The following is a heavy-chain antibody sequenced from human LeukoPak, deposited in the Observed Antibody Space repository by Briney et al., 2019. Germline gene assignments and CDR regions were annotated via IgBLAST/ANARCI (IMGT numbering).Heavy chain of an antibody. CDR1: GFTFDDYA. CDR2: ISWNSGST. Sequence: HPGGSLRLSCAASGFTFDDYAMHWVRQAPGKGLEWVSGISWNSGSTGQADSVKGRFTISRDNAKKSLYLQMNSLRTEDTALYYCAKGPRGSWNDGEGFYMDVWGKGTTVTVSS. CDR3: AKGPRGSWNDGEGFYMDV. D-gene: IGHD1-1*01. V-gene: IGHV3-9*01. J-gene: IGHJ6*03.